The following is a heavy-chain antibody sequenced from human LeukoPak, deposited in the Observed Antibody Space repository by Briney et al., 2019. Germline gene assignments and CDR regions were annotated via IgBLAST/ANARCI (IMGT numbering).Heavy chain of an antibody. CDR3: AKDTVKVATIRRVPHYMDV. CDR2: IRYDGSIK. J-gene: IGHJ6*03. CDR1: GFTFSSYG. Sequence: GGSLRLSCAASGFTFSSYGMHWVRQAPGKGLEWVAFIRYDGSIKYYADSVKGRFTISGDNSKNTLYLQMNSLRAEDTALYYCAKDTVKVATIRRVPHYMDVWGKGTTVTISS. D-gene: IGHD5-12*01. V-gene: IGHV3-30*02.